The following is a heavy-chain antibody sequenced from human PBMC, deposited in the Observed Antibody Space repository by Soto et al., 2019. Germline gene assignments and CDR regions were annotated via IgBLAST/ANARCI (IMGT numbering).Heavy chain of an antibody. CDR2: IYSGGST. D-gene: IGHD1-7*01. Sequence: GESLKISCAASGFTVSSNYMSWVRQAPGKGLEWVSVIYSGGSTYYADSVKGRFTISRDNSKNTLYLQMNSLRAEDTAVYYCARDQNWNYSLDYWGQGTLVTVSS. CDR1: GFTVSSNY. V-gene: IGHV3-66*01. J-gene: IGHJ4*02. CDR3: ARDQNWNYSLDY.